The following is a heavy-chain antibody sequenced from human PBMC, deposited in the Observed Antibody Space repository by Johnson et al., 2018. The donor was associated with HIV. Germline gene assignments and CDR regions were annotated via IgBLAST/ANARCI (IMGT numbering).Heavy chain of an antibody. Sequence: VQLMESGGGLVKPGGSLRLSCAASGFTFNNYVMTWVRQAPGKGLEWVSGISGSDFGPYYADSVRGRFTISRDNSKNTLYLQMNSLRAEDTAVYYCAKGLGGAFDIWGQGTMVTVSS. V-gene: IGHV3-23*01. CDR3: AKGLGGAFDI. CDR1: GFTFNNYV. CDR2: ISGSDFGP. J-gene: IGHJ3*02. D-gene: IGHD3-16*01.